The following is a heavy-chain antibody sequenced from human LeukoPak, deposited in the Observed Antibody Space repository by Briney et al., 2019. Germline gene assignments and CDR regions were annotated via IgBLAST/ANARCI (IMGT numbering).Heavy chain of an antibody. D-gene: IGHD6-19*01. CDR1: GGSVSSGSYY. V-gene: IGHV4-39*01. CDR3: ARLSFGIAVAGSY. Sequence: SETLSLTCTVSGGSVSSGSYYWGWIRQPPGKGLEWIGSIYYRGSTYYNPSLKSRVTISVDTSKNQFSLKLSSVTAADTAVYYCARLSFGIAVAGSYWGQGTLVTVSS. J-gene: IGHJ4*02. CDR2: IYYRGST.